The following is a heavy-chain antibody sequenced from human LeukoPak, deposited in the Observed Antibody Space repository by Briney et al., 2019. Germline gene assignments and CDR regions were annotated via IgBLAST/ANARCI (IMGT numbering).Heavy chain of an antibody. CDR3: ARVCCSSTSCRTSPYYFDN. D-gene: IGHD2-2*01. CDR2: TYYSGST. CDR1: GGSISSGDYY. V-gene: IGHV4-30-4*01. Sequence: PSETLSLTCTVSGGSISSGDYYWRWLRQPPGTGLEWIGYTYYSGSTYYNPSLKSRVTISVDTSTNPSSLKLSSVTAADTAVYYCARVCCSSTSCRTSPYYFDNWGQGTLVTVSS. J-gene: IGHJ4*02.